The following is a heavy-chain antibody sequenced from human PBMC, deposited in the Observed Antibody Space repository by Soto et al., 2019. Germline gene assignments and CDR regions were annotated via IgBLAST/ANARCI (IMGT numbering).Heavy chain of an antibody. CDR3: ANKFFSGSGSYRGWFDP. CDR2: ISGSGDST. Sequence: EVQLLESGGGLVQPGGSLRLSCAASGFTFSSYAMNWVRQAPGKGLEWVSIISGSGDSTYYADSVKGRFTISRDNTKXXXXLXXNSLRAEDTAVYYCANKFFSGSGSYRGWFDPWGQGTLVTVSS. J-gene: IGHJ5*02. V-gene: IGHV3-23*01. CDR1: GFTFSSYA. D-gene: IGHD3-10*01.